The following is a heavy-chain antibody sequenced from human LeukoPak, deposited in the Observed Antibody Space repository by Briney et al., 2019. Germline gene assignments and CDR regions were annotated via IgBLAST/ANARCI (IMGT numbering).Heavy chain of an antibody. D-gene: IGHD3-10*01. J-gene: IGHJ3*02. V-gene: IGHV3-30*02. Sequence: PGGSLRLSCAASGFIFSDYVMNWLRQAPGGGLEWVAYIRYDGSHKYYIDSVKGRFTISRDNAKNSLYLQMNSLRAEDTAVYYCARDRDFPQSQFDAFDIWGQGTMVTVSS. CDR1: GFIFSDYV. CDR3: ARDRDFPQSQFDAFDI. CDR2: IRYDGSHK.